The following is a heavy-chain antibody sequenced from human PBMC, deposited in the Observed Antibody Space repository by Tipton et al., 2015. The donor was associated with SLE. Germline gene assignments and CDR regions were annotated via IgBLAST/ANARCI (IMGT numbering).Heavy chain of an antibody. D-gene: IGHD5-24*01. CDR1: GGSFSGYF. CDR2: INHSGST. V-gene: IGHV4-34*01. Sequence: LRLSCAVYGGSFSGYFWSWIRQPPGKGLEWIGEINHSGSTNYNPSLKSRVTISVDTSKNQFSLKVSSVTAADTAVYYCARGRADGYNSPYDYWGQGTLVTVSS. CDR3: ARGRADGYNSPYDY. J-gene: IGHJ4*02.